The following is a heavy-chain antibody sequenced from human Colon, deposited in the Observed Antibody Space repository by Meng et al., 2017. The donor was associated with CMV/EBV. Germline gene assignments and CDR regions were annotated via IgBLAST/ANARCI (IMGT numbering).Heavy chain of an antibody. V-gene: IGHV3-33*01. CDR1: GFTFSSYG. Sequence: GGSLRLSCAASGFTFSSYGMHWVRQAPGKGLEWVAVIWYDGSNKYYVDSVKGRFTISRDNAKNSLYLQMNSLRAEDTAVYYCARDVVVPAAISYYYYGMDVWGQGTTVTVSS. J-gene: IGHJ6*02. CDR2: IWYDGSNK. D-gene: IGHD2-2*01. CDR3: ARDVVVPAAISYYYYGMDV.